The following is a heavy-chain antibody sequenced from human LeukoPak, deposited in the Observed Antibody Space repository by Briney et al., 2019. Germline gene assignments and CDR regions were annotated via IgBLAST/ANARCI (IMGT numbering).Heavy chain of an antibody. Sequence: GGSLRLSCAASGFTFSSYAMSWVRQAPGKGREWVSAISGSGGSTYYADSVKGRFTISRDNSKNTLYLKMNSLRAEDTAVYYCAKAEDIVVVVAATSFDYWGQGTLVTVSS. J-gene: IGHJ4*02. CDR2: ISGSGGST. V-gene: IGHV3-23*01. D-gene: IGHD2-15*01. CDR1: GFTFSSYA. CDR3: AKAEDIVVVVAATSFDY.